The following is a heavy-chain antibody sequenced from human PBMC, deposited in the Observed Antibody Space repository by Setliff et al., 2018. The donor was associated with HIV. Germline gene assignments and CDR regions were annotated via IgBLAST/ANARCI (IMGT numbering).Heavy chain of an antibody. J-gene: IGHJ5*02. CDR1: GYSINSGSS. CDR2: IYQSGSI. V-gene: IGHV4-38-2*01. Sequence: PSETLSLTCAASGYSINSGSSRAGIRQPPGQGPQWIGSIYQSGSIYYNPSLQSRVTISVDSSKNQFSLNLFSVTAADTAVYYCARPRRVRSRAWYWFDIWGQGTLVTVSS. CDR3: ARPRRVRSRAWYWFDI. D-gene: IGHD6-19*01.